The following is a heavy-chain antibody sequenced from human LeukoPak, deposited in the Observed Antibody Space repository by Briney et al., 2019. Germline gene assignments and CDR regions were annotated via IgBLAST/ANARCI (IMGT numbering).Heavy chain of an antibody. V-gene: IGHV4-4*07. Sequence: SETLSLTCTVSGGSISSYYWSWIRQPAGKGLEWIGRIYTSGSTIYNPSLKSRVTMSVDTSKNQFSLKLSSVTAADTAVYYCARGSSSWFDWYFDLWGRGTLVTVSS. J-gene: IGHJ2*01. D-gene: IGHD6-13*01. CDR3: ARGSSSWFDWYFDL. CDR2: IYTSGST. CDR1: GGSISSYY.